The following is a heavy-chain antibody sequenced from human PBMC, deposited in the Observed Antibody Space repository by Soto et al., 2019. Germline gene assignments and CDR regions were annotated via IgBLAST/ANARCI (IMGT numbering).Heavy chain of an antibody. CDR1: GYSFSFYW. Sequence: GESLKISCKASGYSFSFYWIGWVRQMPGKGLEWMAIMYPDDSDIRYSPSFEAHVTISADKSTSTAFLQWSSLKASDTAMYYCATAYVYDFENSNYYRDAFDIWGQGALVTVSS. CDR3: ATAYVYDFENSNYYRDAFDI. V-gene: IGHV5-51*01. D-gene: IGHD3-22*01. CDR2: MYPDDSDI. J-gene: IGHJ3*02.